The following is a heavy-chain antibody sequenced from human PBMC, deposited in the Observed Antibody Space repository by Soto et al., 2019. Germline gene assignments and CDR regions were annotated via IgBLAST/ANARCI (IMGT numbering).Heavy chain of an antibody. V-gene: IGHV4-4*02. J-gene: IGHJ4*02. CDR2: IYRTGST. CDR3: ASRDPGTSVDY. CDR1: GGSFTSNNW. D-gene: IGHD1-7*01. Sequence: QVQLQESGPGLVKPSGTLSLTCAVSGGSFTSNNWWTWVRQPPGQGLEWIGEIYRTGSTNYNPSLKSRVTISLDKSEIEFSLKATSLTAADTAVYYCASRDPGTSVDYWGQGTLVTVSS.